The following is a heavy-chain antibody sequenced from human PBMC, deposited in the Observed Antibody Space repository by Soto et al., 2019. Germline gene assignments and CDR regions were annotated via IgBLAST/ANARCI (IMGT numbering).Heavy chain of an antibody. CDR3: AKDHGTYGPNWIDS. V-gene: IGHV4-59*11. CDR2: IYYSGST. J-gene: IGHJ5*01. Sequence: SQTQSLPCTVAGGYINDHYCSRIRQTPGKGLECIRYIYYSGSTYYNPSLKSRVTISVDTSKNQFSLKLSSVTASDTFLFFCAKDHGTYGPNWIDSWGQRTLVTVSS. CDR1: GGYINDHY. D-gene: IGHD3-10*01.